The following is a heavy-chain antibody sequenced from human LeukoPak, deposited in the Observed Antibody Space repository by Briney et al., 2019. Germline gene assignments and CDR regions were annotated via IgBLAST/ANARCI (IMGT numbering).Heavy chain of an antibody. CDR2: IYYSGST. CDR3: ARDNRTNWNYTGGYYFDY. V-gene: IGHV4-31*03. J-gene: IGHJ4*02. CDR1: GGSISSGGYY. D-gene: IGHD1-7*01. Sequence: SQTLSLTCTVAGGSISSGGYYWSWIRQHPGKGLEWIGYIYYSGSTYYNPSLKSRVTISVDTSKNQFSLKLSSVTAADTAVYYCARDNRTNWNYTGGYYFDYWGQGTLVTVSS.